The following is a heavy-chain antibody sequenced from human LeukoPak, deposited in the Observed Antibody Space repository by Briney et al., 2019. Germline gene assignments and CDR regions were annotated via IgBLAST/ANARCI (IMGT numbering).Heavy chain of an antibody. J-gene: IGHJ4*02. CDR2: ISSSSSYI. D-gene: IGHD2-21*02. CDR3: ARGGHDVVVTAMGPYYFDY. CDR1: GFTFSSYS. Sequence: GGSLRLSCAASGFTFSSYSMNWVRQAPGKGLEWVSSISSSSSYIYYADSEKGRFTISRDNAKNSLYLQMNSLRAEDTAVYYCARGGHDVVVTAMGPYYFDYWGQGTLVTVSS. V-gene: IGHV3-21*01.